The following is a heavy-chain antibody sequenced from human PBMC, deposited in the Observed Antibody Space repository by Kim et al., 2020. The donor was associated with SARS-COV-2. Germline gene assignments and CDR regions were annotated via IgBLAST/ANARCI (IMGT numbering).Heavy chain of an antibody. CDR1: GFTFSSYS. V-gene: IGHV3-48*04. J-gene: IGHJ5*02. CDR3: ARATGTTGYYKEFAFDP. D-gene: IGHD3-9*01. Sequence: GGSLRLSCAASGFTFSSYSMNWVRQAPGKGLEWVSYISSRSSTIYYADSVKGRFTISRDNAKNSLYLQLNSLRAEDTAVYYCARATGTTGYYKEFAFDPWGQGTLVTVSS. CDR2: ISSRSSTI.